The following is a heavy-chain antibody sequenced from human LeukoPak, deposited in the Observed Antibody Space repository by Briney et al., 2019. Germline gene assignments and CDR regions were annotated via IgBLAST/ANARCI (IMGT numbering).Heavy chain of an antibody. V-gene: IGHV3-21*01. J-gene: IGHJ4*02. D-gene: IGHD6-19*01. Sequence: GGSLRLSCAASGFTFSSYSMNWVRQAPGKGLEWVSSISSSSSYIYYADSVKGRFTISRDNAKNSLYLQMNSLRAEDTAVYYCARAGSSSGPYYFGYWGQGTLVTVSS. CDR1: GFTFSSYS. CDR3: ARAGSSSGPYYFGY. CDR2: ISSSSSYI.